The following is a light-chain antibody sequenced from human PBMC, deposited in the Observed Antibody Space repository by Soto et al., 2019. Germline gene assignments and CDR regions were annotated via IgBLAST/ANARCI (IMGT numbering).Light chain of an antibody. J-gene: IGKJ5*01. CDR2: RAS. CDR3: QQYNNWPPIT. V-gene: IGKV3-15*01. CDR1: QSVSNK. Sequence: EIVMTQSPGTLSVSPGERVTLSCRASQSVSNKLAWYQQKLGQAPRLLIYRASTRATGIPARFSGSGSGTEFTLTISSLQSEDFAVYYCQQYNNWPPITCGQGTRLEIK.